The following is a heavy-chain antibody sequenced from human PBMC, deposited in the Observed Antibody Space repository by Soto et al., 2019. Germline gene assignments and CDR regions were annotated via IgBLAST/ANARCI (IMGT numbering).Heavy chain of an antibody. Sequence: GGSLILSCAASGFTFSSYSMNWVRQAPGKGLEWVSSISSSSSYIYYADSVKGRFTISRDNAKNSLYLQMNSLRAEDTAVYYCAKERSIAVAAYDAFDIWGQGTMVTVSS. CDR1: GFTFSSYS. CDR3: AKERSIAVAAYDAFDI. D-gene: IGHD6-19*01. V-gene: IGHV3-21*04. CDR2: ISSSSSYI. J-gene: IGHJ3*02.